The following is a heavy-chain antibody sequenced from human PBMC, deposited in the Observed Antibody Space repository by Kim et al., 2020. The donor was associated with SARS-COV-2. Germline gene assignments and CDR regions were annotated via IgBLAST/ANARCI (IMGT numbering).Heavy chain of an antibody. CDR1: GFTFSSYS. D-gene: IGHD2-2*01. CDR2: ISSSSSYI. Sequence: GGSLRLSCAASGFTFSSYSMNWVRQAPGKGLEWVSSISSSSSYIYYADSVKGRFTISRDNAKNSLYLQMNSLRAEDTAVYYCARGRGYCSGTSCPRYFDYWGQGTLVTVSS. J-gene: IGHJ4*02. V-gene: IGHV3-21*01. CDR3: ARGRGYCSGTSCPRYFDY.